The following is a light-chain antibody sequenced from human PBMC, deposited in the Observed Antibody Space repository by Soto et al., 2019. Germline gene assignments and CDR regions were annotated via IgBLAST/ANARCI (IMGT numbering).Light chain of an antibody. CDR3: SSYASTNTPVL. J-gene: IGLJ2*01. V-gene: IGLV2-14*01. CDR2: EVN. Sequence: QSALTQPASVSGSPGQSITISCTGSSSDVGGYNFVSWYQQHPGKVPKVMIYEVNNRPSGVSNRFSGSKSGNTASLTISGLQPEDEADYYCSSYASTNTPVLFGGGTQLTVL. CDR1: SSDVGGYNF.